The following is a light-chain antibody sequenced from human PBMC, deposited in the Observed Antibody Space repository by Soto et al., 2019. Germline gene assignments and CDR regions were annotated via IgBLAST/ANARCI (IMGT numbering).Light chain of an antibody. CDR1: QSVSSY. V-gene: IGKV3-11*01. CDR2: DAS. J-gene: IGKJ5*01. Sequence: EIVLTQSPATLSLSPGERATLSCRASQSVSSYLAWYQQKPGQAPRLLIYDASNRATGIPARFSGSGSGTDVTLTISSLEPEDFAVYYCQQRSNWPRPTFGQGTRLEIK. CDR3: QQRSNWPRPT.